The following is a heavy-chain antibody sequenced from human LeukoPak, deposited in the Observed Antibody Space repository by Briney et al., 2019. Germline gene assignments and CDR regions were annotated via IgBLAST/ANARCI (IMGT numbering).Heavy chain of an antibody. D-gene: IGHD1-7*01. CDR3: ARVRQYNWNYSSRIHTSWFDP. J-gene: IGHJ5*02. V-gene: IGHV4-34*01. CDR2: INHSGST. CDR1: GGSFSGYY. Sequence: SETLSLTCAVYGGSFSGYYWSWIRQPPGKGLEWIGEINHSGSTNYNPSLKSRVTISVDTSKNQFSLKLSSVTAADTAVYYCARVRQYNWNYSSRIHTSWFDPWGQGTLVTVSS.